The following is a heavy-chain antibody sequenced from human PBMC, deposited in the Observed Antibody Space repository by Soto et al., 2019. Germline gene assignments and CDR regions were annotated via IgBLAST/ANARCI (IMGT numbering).Heavy chain of an antibody. Sequence: VKVSCKASGGTFSSYAISWVRQAPGQGLEWMGGIIPIFGTANYAQKFQGRVTITADKSTSTAYMELSSLRSEDTAVYYCARGGVVTATPNYFDYWGQGTLVTVS. J-gene: IGHJ4*02. CDR1: GGTFSSYA. CDR2: IIPIFGTA. D-gene: IGHD2-21*02. V-gene: IGHV1-69*06. CDR3: ARGGVVTATPNYFDY.